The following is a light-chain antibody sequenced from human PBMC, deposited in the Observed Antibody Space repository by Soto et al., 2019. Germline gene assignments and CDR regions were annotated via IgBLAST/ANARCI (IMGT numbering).Light chain of an antibody. Sequence: IQLTQSPSSLSASVGDRVTITCRASQGISSALAWYQQKPGKAPKLLIYDASSLESGVPSRFSGSGSGTDFTLTISSLQPEDFATYYCQQYESYSPLTFGGGTKVDIK. J-gene: IGKJ4*01. V-gene: IGKV1-13*02. CDR1: QGISSA. CDR2: DAS. CDR3: QQYESYSPLT.